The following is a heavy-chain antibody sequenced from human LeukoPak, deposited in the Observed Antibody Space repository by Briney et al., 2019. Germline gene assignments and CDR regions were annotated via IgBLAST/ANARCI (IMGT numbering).Heavy chain of an antibody. V-gene: IGHV4-39*01. Sequence: SETLSLTCTVSGGPISSASDFWSWLRQSPGKGLEWLGNIVYDGSTYYNPSLNGRVTLSVDTSKKQFSLSLYSMTAADTAVYYCARQSSWKGRKWFDPWGRGILVTVSS. J-gene: IGHJ5*02. CDR2: IVYDGST. CDR1: GGPISSASDF. D-gene: IGHD1-1*01. CDR3: ARQSSWKGRKWFDP.